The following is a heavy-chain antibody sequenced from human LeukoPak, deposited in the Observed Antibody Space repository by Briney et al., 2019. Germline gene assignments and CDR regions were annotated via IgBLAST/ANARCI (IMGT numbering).Heavy chain of an antibody. D-gene: IGHD3-10*01. Sequence: PSETLSLTCTVSGGSISSSSYYWGWIRQPPGKGLEWIGSIYYSGSTYYNPSLKSRVTISVDTSKNQFSLKLSSVTAADTAVYYCARQRPMGFDYWGQGTLVTVSS. V-gene: IGHV4-39*01. CDR2: IYYSGST. CDR3: ARQRPMGFDY. CDR1: GGSISSSSYY. J-gene: IGHJ4*02.